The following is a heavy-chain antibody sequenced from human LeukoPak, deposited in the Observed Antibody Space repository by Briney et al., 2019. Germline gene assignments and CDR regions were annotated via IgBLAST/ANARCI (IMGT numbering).Heavy chain of an antibody. CDR1: GFTFSDYY. D-gene: IGHD5-12*01. V-gene: IGHV3-11*01. Sequence: PGGSLRLSCAASGFTFSDYYMSWIRQAPGKGLEWVSYISGSGSTIYYADSVKGRFTISRDNAKNSLYLQMNSLRAEDTAVYYCARLISGYGTYYYGMDVWGQGTTVTVSS. J-gene: IGHJ6*02. CDR3: ARLISGYGTYYYGMDV. CDR2: ISGSGSTI.